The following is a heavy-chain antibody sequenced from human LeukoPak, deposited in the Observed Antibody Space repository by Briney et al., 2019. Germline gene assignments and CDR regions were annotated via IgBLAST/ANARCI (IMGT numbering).Heavy chain of an antibody. D-gene: IGHD3-10*01. CDR2: INAYNGNT. Sequence: ASVKVSCKPSGYTFTRYGISWVRRAPGQGLEWMGWINAYNGNTNYAQMFQGRVILTTDTSTSTAYMELRSLRSDDTAVYYCARQGWFGEGAFDIWGQGTMVTVSS. V-gene: IGHV1-18*01. CDR3: ARQGWFGEGAFDI. CDR1: GYTFTRYG. J-gene: IGHJ3*02.